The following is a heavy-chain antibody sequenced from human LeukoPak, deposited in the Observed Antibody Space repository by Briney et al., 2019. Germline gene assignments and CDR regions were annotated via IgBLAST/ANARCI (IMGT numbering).Heavy chain of an antibody. V-gene: IGHV3-23*01. J-gene: IGHJ6*02. CDR3: AKVGNVDIVATIYYYYGMDV. Sequence: GGSLRLSCAASGFTFSSYAMSWVRQAPGKGLEWVPAISGSGGSTYYADSVKGRFTISRDNSKNTLYLQMNSLRAEDTAVYYCAKVGNVDIVATIYYYYGMDVWGQGTTVTVSS. CDR2: ISGSGGST. CDR1: GFTFSSYA. D-gene: IGHD5-12*01.